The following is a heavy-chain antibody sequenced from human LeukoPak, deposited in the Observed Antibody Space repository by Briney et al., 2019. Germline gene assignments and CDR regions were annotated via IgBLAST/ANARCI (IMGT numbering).Heavy chain of an antibody. CDR3: ARESMTRDAFDI. V-gene: IGHV3-21*01. Sequence: GGSLRLSCAASGFTFSSYGMNWVRQAPGKGLEWVSSISSSSSYIYYADSVKGRFTISRDNAKNSLYLQMNRLRAEDTAAYYCARESMTRDAFDIWGQGTMVTVSS. CDR1: GFTFSSYG. D-gene: IGHD2-21*02. J-gene: IGHJ3*02. CDR2: ISSSSSYI.